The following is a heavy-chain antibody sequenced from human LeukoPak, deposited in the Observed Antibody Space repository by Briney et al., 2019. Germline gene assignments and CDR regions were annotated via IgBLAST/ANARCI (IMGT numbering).Heavy chain of an antibody. V-gene: IGHV3-30*02. CDR2: IRYDGSNK. CDR1: GFTFSSYG. D-gene: IGHD3-10*01. Sequence: PGGSLRLSCAASGFTFSSYGMHWVRQAPGKGLEWVAFIRYDGSNKYYADSVKGRFTISRDNAKSSLSLQMNSLRAEDTAVYYCARDVLGELGYWGQGTLVTVSS. CDR3: ARDVLGELGY. J-gene: IGHJ4*02.